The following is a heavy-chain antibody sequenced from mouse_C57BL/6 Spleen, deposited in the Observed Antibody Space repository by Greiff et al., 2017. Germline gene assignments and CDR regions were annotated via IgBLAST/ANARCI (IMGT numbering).Heavy chain of an antibody. CDR3: ARSYYYGSSYVDYYAMDY. CDR1: GYTFTSYW. J-gene: IGHJ4*01. D-gene: IGHD1-1*01. CDR2: INPSSGYT. Sequence: QVQLQQSGAELAKPGASVKLSCKASGYTFTSYWMHWVKQRPGQGLEWIGYINPSSGYTKYNQKFKDKATLTADKSSSTAYMQLRSLTYEDSAVYYCARSYYYGSSYVDYYAMDYWGQGTSVTVSS. V-gene: IGHV1-7*01.